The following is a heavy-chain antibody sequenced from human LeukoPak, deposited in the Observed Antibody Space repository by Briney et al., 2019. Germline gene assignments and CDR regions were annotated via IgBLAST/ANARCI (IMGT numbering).Heavy chain of an antibody. D-gene: IGHD2-21*02. Sequence: PSETLSLTCAVYGGSFSGYYWSWIRQPPGKGLEWIGEINHSGSTNYNPSLKSRVTISVDTSKNQFSLKLSSVTAADTAVYYCARFPLAYCGGDCYSDYWGQGTLVTVSS. CDR1: GGSFSGYY. J-gene: IGHJ4*02. V-gene: IGHV4-34*01. CDR3: ARFPLAYCGGDCYSDY. CDR2: INHSGST.